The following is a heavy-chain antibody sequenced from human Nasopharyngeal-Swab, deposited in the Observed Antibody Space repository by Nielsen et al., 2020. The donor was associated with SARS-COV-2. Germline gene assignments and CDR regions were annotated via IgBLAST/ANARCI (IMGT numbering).Heavy chain of an antibody. J-gene: IGHJ4*02. Sequence: ASVKVSCKASGYIFTSYEIHWVRQATGQGLEWMGWMNPNSGNTGYAQKFQGRVTMTRNTSINTAYMELSSLRSEDTAVYYCARVYLYSRRVGYWGQGTLVTVSS. CDR1: GYIFTSYE. CDR2: MNPNSGNT. V-gene: IGHV1-8*01. CDR3: ARVYLYSRRVGY. D-gene: IGHD6-13*01.